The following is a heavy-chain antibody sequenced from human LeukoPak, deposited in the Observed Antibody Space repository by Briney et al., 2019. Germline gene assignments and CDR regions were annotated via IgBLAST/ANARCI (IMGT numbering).Heavy chain of an antibody. CDR2: ISAYNGNT. CDR3: ARAFHDFGDYWARGRRRNYYYYYMDV. V-gene: IGHV1-18*01. CDR1: GYTFTSYG. Sequence: GASVKVSCKASGYTFTSYGISWVRQAPGQGLEWMGWISAYNGNTNYAQKLQGRVTMTTDTSTSTAYMELRSLRSDDTAVYYCARAFHDFGDYWARGRRRNYYYYYMDVWGKGTTVTVSS. J-gene: IGHJ6*03. D-gene: IGHD4-17*01.